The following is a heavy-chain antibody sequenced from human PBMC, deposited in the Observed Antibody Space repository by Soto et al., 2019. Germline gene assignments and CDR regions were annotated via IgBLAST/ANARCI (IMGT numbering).Heavy chain of an antibody. J-gene: IGHJ4*02. V-gene: IGHV1-69*13. Sequence: GASVKVSCKASGGTFSSYRINWVRQAPAQGLEWVGGIVPIRRTADYAQTFQGRVSITADESARTSYMELRSPRSQDTAVYYCVRDSGAKLSSSWGQGTLVTVSS. D-gene: IGHD6-13*01. CDR3: VRDSGAKLSSS. CDR2: IVPIRRTA. CDR1: GGTFSSYR.